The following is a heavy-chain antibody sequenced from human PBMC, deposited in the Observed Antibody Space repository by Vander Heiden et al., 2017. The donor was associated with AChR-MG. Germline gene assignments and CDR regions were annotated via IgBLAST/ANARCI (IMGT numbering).Heavy chain of an antibody. CDR2: ISYDGNNK. D-gene: IGHD1-20*01. CDR3: AKDLYNWNDNMVGY. J-gene: IGHJ4*02. V-gene: IGHV3-30*18. CDR1: GFPFSSYG. Sequence: QVQLVESGGGVAQPGRSLRLSCAASGFPFSSYGMHWVRQAPGKGLEWVAVISYDGNNKYYEDSVKGRFTISRDNSKNTLYLQMNSLRAEDTAVYYCAKDLYNWNDNMVGYWGQGTLVTVSS.